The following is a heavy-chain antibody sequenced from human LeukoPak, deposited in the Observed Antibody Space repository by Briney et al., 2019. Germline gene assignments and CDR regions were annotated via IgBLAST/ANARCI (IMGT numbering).Heavy chain of an antibody. Sequence: SETLSLTCTVSGGSVSSGSYYWSWIRQPPGKGLEWIGFIPYSGGTNYNPSLKSRVTISVDTSKTQFSLELSSVTAADTAVYYCARDLAARRFDYWGQGTLVTVSS. CDR3: ARDLAARRFDY. CDR2: IPYSGGT. J-gene: IGHJ4*02. D-gene: IGHD6-6*01. CDR1: GGSVSSGSYY. V-gene: IGHV4-61*01.